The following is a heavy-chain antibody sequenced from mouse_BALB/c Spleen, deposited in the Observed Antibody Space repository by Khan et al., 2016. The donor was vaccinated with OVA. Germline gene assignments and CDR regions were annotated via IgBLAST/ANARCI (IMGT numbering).Heavy chain of an antibody. CDR2: IWSGGTT. J-gene: IGHJ3*01. V-gene: IGHV2-2*02. CDR3: AGRGDGNYWIAY. D-gene: IGHD2-1*01. CDR1: GFSLSSYG. Sequence: QVQLKQSGPGLVQPSQSLSITCTVSGFSLSSYGVQWVRQSPGQGLEWLGVIWSGGTTDYSAAFISRLSISKDNSKSQVFFKLNNLQANETAIYYCAGRGDGNYWIAYWCQGTLVTVSA.